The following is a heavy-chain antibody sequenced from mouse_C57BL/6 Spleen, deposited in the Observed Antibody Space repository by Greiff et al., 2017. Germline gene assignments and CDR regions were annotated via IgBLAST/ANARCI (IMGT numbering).Heavy chain of an antibody. CDR3: TSGLGRRYFDV. J-gene: IGHJ1*03. V-gene: IGHV14-4*01. CDR1: GFNIKDDY. Sequence: VQLQQSGAELVRPGASVKLSCTASGFNIKDDYMHWVKQRPEQGLEWIGWIDPENGDTEYASKFQGKATITADTSSNTAYLQLSSLTSEDTAVYYCTSGLGRRYFDVWGTGTTVTVSS. D-gene: IGHD4-1*01. CDR2: IDPENGDT.